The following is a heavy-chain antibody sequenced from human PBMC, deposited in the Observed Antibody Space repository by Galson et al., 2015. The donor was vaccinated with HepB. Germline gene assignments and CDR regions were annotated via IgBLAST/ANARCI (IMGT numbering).Heavy chain of an antibody. J-gene: IGHJ6*02. CDR2: INHSGST. V-gene: IGHV4-34*01. Sequence: ETLSLTCAVYGGSFSGYYWSWIRQPPGKGLEWIGEINHSGSTNYNPSLKSRVTISVDTSKNQFSLKLSSVTAADTAVYYCARGNPPPPGYCSSTSCVPNYYYYGMDVWGQGTTVTVSS. D-gene: IGHD2-2*03. CDR3: ARGNPPPPGYCSSTSCVPNYYYYGMDV. CDR1: GGSFSGYY.